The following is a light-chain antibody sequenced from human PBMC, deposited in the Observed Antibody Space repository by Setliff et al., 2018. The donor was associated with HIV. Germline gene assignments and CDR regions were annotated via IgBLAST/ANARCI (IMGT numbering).Light chain of an antibody. V-gene: IGLV2-14*03. CDR2: DVG. J-gene: IGLJ1*01. CDR1: SSDVGDYNY. Sequence: QSVLTQPASVSGSPGQSITISCTGTSSDVGDYNYVSWYQQHPGKAPKLMISDVGNRPSGISNRFSGSKSGNTASLTISGLQAEDEADYYCSSYTGRTPLYVFGTGTKVTV. CDR3: SSYTGRTPLYV.